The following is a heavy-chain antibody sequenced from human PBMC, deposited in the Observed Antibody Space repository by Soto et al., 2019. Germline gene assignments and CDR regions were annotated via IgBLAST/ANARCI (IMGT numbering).Heavy chain of an antibody. CDR2: IIPIFGTA. Sequence: QVQLVQSGAEVKKPGSSVKVSCTASGGTFSSYAISWVRQAPGQGLEWMGGIIPIFGTANYAQKFQGRVTITADESTSTAYMELSSLRSEDTAVYYCARDLVVVVPAAITPGYYYYGMDVWGQGTTVTVSS. CDR3: ARDLVVVVPAAITPGYYYYGMDV. J-gene: IGHJ6*02. D-gene: IGHD2-2*01. V-gene: IGHV1-69*01. CDR1: GGTFSSYA.